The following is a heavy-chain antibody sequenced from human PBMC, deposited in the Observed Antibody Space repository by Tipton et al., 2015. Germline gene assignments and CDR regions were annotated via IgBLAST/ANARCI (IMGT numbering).Heavy chain of an antibody. V-gene: IGHV4-34*01. CDR3: AGPRGMPAIFGLPWDYYFDF. CDR2: INHSGGT. Sequence: TLSLTCAVYGGSFSGYYWTWIRQPPGKGLEWIGEINHSGGTKYNPSLKSRVTMSVDTSKKQFSLKLDSVTAADTAVDYCAGPRGMPAIFGLPWDYYFDFWGQGALVTVSS. J-gene: IGHJ4*02. CDR1: GGSFSGYY. D-gene: IGHD3-3*01.